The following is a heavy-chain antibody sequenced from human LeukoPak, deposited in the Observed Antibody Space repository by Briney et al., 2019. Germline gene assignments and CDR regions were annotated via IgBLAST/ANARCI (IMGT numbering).Heavy chain of an antibody. V-gene: IGHV3-21*01. Sequence: GGSLRVSCAASGCTFSSYSMNWVRQAPGKGLEWVSSISGSSSYIYYADSVKGRFTLSRDNAKKSLYLQMNSLRAEDTAVYYCARAPHPYCSGGNCIYFDYWGQGTLVTVSS. J-gene: IGHJ4*02. CDR1: GCTFSSYS. CDR2: ISGSSSYI. D-gene: IGHD2-15*01. CDR3: ARAPHPYCSGGNCIYFDY.